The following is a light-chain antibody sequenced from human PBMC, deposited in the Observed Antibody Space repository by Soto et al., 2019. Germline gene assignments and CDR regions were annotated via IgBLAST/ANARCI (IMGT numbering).Light chain of an antibody. CDR2: GAS. Sequence: EIVLTQSPATRSLSPGERATLSCMASQSVSSSYLAWYQQKPGQAPRLLIYGASSRATGIPDRFSGSGSGTDFTLTISRLEPEDFAVYYCQQYGSSPRTFGQGTKVDI. V-gene: IGKV3-20*01. CDR3: QQYGSSPRT. J-gene: IGKJ1*01. CDR1: QSVSSSY.